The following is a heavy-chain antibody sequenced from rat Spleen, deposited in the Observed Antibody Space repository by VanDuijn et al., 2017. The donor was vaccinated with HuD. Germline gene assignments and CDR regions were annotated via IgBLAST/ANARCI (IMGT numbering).Heavy chain of an antibody. Sequence: EVQLVESDGGLVQPGRSLKLSCAASGFTFSDYYMAWVRQAPTKGLEWVSTISYDGSSTYYRDSVKGRFTISRDNAKSTLYLQMDSLRTEETATYYCARRGYYDGDYFDYWGQGVMVTVSS. J-gene: IGHJ2*01. CDR1: GFTFSDYY. D-gene: IGHD1-12*02. CDR3: ARRGYYDGDYFDY. V-gene: IGHV5-29*01. CDR2: ISYDGSST.